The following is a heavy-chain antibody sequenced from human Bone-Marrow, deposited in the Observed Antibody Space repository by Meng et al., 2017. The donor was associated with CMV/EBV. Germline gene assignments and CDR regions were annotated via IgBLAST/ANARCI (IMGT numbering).Heavy chain of an antibody. Sequence: ASVKVSCKASGYTFTSYDINWVRQATGQGLEWMGWINPNSGGTNYAQKFQGRVTMTRDTSISTAYMELSRLRSDDTAVYYCARGYYGSGSYFTYWGQGVLVTVSS. V-gene: IGHV1-2*02. J-gene: IGHJ4*02. D-gene: IGHD3-10*01. CDR1: GYTFTSYD. CDR2: INPNSGGT. CDR3: ARGYYGSGSYFTY.